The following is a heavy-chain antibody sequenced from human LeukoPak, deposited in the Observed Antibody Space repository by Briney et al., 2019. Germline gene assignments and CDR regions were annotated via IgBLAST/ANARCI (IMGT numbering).Heavy chain of an antibody. CDR2: IYYSGST. CDR3: ASLNIAAAGFDY. D-gene: IGHD6-13*01. Sequence: SETLSLTCTVSHGSISSYYWSWIRQPPGKGLEWIGYIYYSGSTNYNPSLKSRVTISVDTSKNQFSLKLSSVTAADTAVYYCASLNIAAAGFDYWGQGTLVTVSS. CDR1: HGSISSYY. J-gene: IGHJ4*02. V-gene: IGHV4-59*08.